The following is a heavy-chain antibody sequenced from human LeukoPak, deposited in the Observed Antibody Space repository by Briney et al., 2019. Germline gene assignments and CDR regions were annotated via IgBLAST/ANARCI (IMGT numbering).Heavy chain of an antibody. CDR2: INQDGSEK. V-gene: IGHV3-7*01. J-gene: IGHJ1*01. CDR3: ATYSSLNRREFQF. CDR1: GFTFSSHW. Sequence: GGSLRLSCVASGFTFSSHWMTWVRQAPGKGLEWAANINQDGSEKYYVDSVKGRFTVSRDNAKNSLYLQMNSLRAEDTAVYYCATYSSLNRREFQFWGQGTLLTVSS. D-gene: IGHD3-22*01.